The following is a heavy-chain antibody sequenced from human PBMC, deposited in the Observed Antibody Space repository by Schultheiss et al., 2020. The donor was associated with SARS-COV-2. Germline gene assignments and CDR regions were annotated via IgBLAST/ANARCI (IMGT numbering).Heavy chain of an antibody. CDR2: IWYDGSNK. Sequence: GGSLRLSCAASGFTFSSYGMYWVRQAPGKGLEWVAVIWYDGSNKYYADSVKGRFTISRDNLKYILFLDMTSLRPEDTAVYYCARDIDSTTYYPHAYWGQGTLVTVSS. J-gene: IGHJ4*02. CDR1: GFTFSSYG. D-gene: IGHD2/OR15-2a*01. CDR3: ARDIDSTTYYPHAY. V-gene: IGHV3-33*07.